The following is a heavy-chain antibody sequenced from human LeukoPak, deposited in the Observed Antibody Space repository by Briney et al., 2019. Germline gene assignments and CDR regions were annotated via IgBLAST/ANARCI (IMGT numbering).Heavy chain of an antibody. D-gene: IGHD3-9*01. Sequence: PSETLSLTCSVSGGSVSSGNYFWGWIRQPPGKGLEWIGNINYLGSTAYNPSLKSRITTSVDTSKHQFSLKLTSVTAADTAVHYCARLSKGRYFDYFFDYWGQGTLVTVSS. V-gene: IGHV4-39*01. CDR2: INYLGST. CDR3: ARLSKGRYFDYFFDY. J-gene: IGHJ4*02. CDR1: GGSVSSGNYF.